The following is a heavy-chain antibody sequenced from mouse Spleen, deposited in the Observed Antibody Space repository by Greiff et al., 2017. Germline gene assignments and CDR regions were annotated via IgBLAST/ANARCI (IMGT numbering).Heavy chain of an antibody. J-gene: IGHJ1*01. CDR3: ARGGYGNYEDWYFDV. CDR1: GFTFSSFG. Sequence: EVQLVESGGGLVQPGGSRKLSCAASGFTFSSFGMHWVRQAPEKGLEWVAYISSGSSTIYYADTVKGRFTISRDNPKNTLFLQMTSLRSEDTAMYYCARGGYGNYEDWYFDVWGAGTTVTVSS. CDR2: ISSGSSTI. D-gene: IGHD2-1*01. V-gene: IGHV5-17*02.